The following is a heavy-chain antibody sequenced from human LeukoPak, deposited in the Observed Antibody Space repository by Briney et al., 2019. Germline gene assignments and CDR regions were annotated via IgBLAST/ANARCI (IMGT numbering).Heavy chain of an antibody. Sequence: PGGSLRLSCAASGFSFSNYVMSWVRQAPGKGLQWVSAITGSGGSTYYTDSLKGRFTISRDNSKNTLYLQMNSLRVEDTAVYYCATDSNLQGDLGGGDYWGHGTLVTVSS. D-gene: IGHD1-26*01. J-gene: IGHJ4*01. V-gene: IGHV3-23*01. CDR2: ITGSGGST. CDR3: ATDSNLQGDLGGGDY. CDR1: GFSFSNYV.